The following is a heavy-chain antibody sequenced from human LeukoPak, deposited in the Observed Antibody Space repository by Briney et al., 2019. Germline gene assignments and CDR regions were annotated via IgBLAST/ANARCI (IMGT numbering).Heavy chain of an antibody. Sequence: PGGSLRLSCAASGFTFSTYSMIWVRQAPGKGLEWVALICYDGSSKHYADSVRGRFTISRDNSKNTLYLQMNSLRAEDTAVYYCARDFELSHWGQGTLVTVSS. V-gene: IGHV3-33*08. J-gene: IGHJ4*02. CDR2: ICYDGSSK. CDR1: GFTFSTYS. D-gene: IGHD3-16*02. CDR3: ARDFELSH.